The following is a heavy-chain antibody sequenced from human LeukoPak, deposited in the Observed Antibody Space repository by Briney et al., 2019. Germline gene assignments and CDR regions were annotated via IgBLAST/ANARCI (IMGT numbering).Heavy chain of an antibody. Sequence: SETLSLTCTVPCGSISSSSYYWGWVRQPPGEGPEGIGSIYYSGSTYYNPSLKSRVTISVDTSKNQFSLKLSSVTAADTAVYYCARQTGSGLFILPGGQGTLVTVSS. J-gene: IGHJ4*02. CDR1: CGSISSSSYY. V-gene: IGHV4-39*07. D-gene: IGHD3/OR15-3a*01. CDR3: ARQTGSGLFILP. CDR2: IYYSGST.